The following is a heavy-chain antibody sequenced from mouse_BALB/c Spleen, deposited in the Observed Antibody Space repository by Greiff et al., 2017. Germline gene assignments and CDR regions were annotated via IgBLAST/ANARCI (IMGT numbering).Heavy chain of an antibody. CDR3: ARGYYENFDY. Sequence: EVKLMESGGGLVQPGGSRKLSCAASGFTFSSFGMHWVRQAPEKGLEWVAYISSGSSTIYYADTVKGRFTISRDNPKNTLFLQMTSLRSEDTAMYYCARGYYENFDYWGLGTTLTVSS. J-gene: IGHJ2*01. CDR2: ISSGSSTI. V-gene: IGHV5-17*02. CDR1: GFTFSSFG. D-gene: IGHD2-3*01.